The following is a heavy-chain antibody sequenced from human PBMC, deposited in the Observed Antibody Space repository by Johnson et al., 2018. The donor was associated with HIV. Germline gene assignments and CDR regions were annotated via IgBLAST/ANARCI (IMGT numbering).Heavy chain of an antibody. V-gene: IGHV3-7*03. Sequence: VQLVESVGGLVKPGGSLRLSCAASGFTFSTYCMSWVRQAPGKGLEWVANIKQDGSEKYYVDSVKGRFTISRDNAKNSLYLQMNSLKTEDTAVYYCTTGELWNGYYLQDAFDIWGQGTMVTVSS. J-gene: IGHJ3*02. CDR2: IKQDGSEK. D-gene: IGHD3-3*01. CDR1: GFTFSTYC. CDR3: TTGELWNGYYLQDAFDI.